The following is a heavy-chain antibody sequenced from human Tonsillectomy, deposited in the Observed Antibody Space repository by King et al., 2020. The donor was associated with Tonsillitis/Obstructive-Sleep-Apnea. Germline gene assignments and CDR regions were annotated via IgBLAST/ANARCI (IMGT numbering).Heavy chain of an antibody. CDR3: ARGYVDIVATIVDY. Sequence: QLVQSGAEVKKPGASVKVSCKASGYTSTSYGITWVRQAPGQGLKWMGWISGYNDNTNYAQKLQGRVTMTADTSTSTAYMELRSLRSDDTAVYYCARGYVDIVATIVDYWGQGTLVTVSS. CDR2: ISGYNDNT. CDR1: GYTSTSYG. D-gene: IGHD5-12*01. J-gene: IGHJ4*02. V-gene: IGHV1-18*01.